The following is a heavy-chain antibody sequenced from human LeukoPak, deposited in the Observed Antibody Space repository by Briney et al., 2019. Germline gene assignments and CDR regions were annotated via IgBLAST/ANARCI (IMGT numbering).Heavy chain of an antibody. Sequence: GGSLRLSCAASGFSVSNKYMSWVRQAPGKGLQWVSVVYSGGSTHYADSVKGRFTISRDQFKNTLYLQMNSLRAEDTAVYYCATHNESYYGPFDYWGREPWSPSPQ. D-gene: IGHD1-26*01. V-gene: IGHV3-53*01. J-gene: IGHJ4*02. CDR3: ATHNESYYGPFDY. CDR2: VYSGGST. CDR1: GFSVSNKY.